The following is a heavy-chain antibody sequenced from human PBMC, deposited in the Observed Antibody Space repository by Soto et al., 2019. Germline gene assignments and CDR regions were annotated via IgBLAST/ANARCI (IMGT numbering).Heavy chain of an antibody. V-gene: IGHV4-31*03. CDR1: GGSISSDDFY. J-gene: IGHJ5*02. CDR2: IYYSGNT. Sequence: SETLSLTCTVSGGSISSDDFYWSWIRQHPGKGLEWIGYIYYSGNTYYNPSLKSRVTILVDTSKNQFSLKLNSVTAADTAVYYCARDSRGGWYWFDPWGQGTLVTVS. D-gene: IGHD6-19*01. CDR3: ARDSRGGWYWFDP.